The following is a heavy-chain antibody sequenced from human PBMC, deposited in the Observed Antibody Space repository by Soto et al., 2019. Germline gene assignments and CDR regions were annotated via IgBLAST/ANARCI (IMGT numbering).Heavy chain of an antibody. Sequence: PSETLSLTCTVSGAALSSSGYFYTWVRQPPGKGLEWLGYIYYSGGTNYNPSRKSRVTMSVDMSKNQVSLKLSSVTAADTAVYYCTRVGGYYGDYPNFDYWGQGALVTVSS. V-gene: IGHV4-61*08. CDR1: GAALSSSGYF. CDR3: TRVGGYYGDYPNFDY. J-gene: IGHJ4*02. D-gene: IGHD4-17*01. CDR2: IYYSGGT.